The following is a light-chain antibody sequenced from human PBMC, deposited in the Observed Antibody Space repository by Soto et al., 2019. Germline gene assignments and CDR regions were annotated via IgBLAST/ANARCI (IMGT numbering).Light chain of an antibody. Sequence: QSALTQPASVSGSPGQSITISCAGTNSDVGTSNLVSWYQQHTGKAPKVMIYEGTKRPAGVSIRFSGSKSGNTASLTISGLQAEDDADYYCCSYAGRVVFGGGTKLTVL. J-gene: IGLJ2*01. V-gene: IGLV2-23*01. CDR2: EGT. CDR1: NSDVGTSNL. CDR3: CSYAGRVV.